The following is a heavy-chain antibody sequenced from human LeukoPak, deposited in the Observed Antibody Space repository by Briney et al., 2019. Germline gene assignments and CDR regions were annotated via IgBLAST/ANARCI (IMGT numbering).Heavy chain of an antibody. J-gene: IGHJ4*02. CDR1: GFTFRGYA. D-gene: IGHD5-18*01. Sequence: GGSLRLSCAVSGFTFRGYAMNWVRQAPGKGLEWVALISGSGDNQYYADAVKGRLTISRDNSKNTLSLQMSSLRVEDTAVYYCAKDWIPEDWGQGTLVTVSS. V-gene: IGHV3-23*01. CDR3: AKDWIPED. CDR2: ISGSGDNQ.